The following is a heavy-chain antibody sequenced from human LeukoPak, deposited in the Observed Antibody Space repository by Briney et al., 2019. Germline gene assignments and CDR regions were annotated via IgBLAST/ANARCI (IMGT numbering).Heavy chain of an antibody. D-gene: IGHD2-2*01. CDR2: IYYSGST. V-gene: IGHV4-31*03. Sequence: PSETLSLTCTVSGGSISSGGYYWSWIRQHPGKGLEWIGYIYYSGSTYYNPSLKSRVTISVDTSKNQFSLKLSSVTAADTAVYYCARIRLGGPGYYFDYWGQGTLVTVSS. J-gene: IGHJ4*02. CDR1: GGSISSGGYY. CDR3: ARIRLGGPGYYFDY.